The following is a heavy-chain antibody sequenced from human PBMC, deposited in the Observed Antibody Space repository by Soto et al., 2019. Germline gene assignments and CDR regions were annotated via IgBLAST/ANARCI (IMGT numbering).Heavy chain of an antibody. J-gene: IGHJ4*02. CDR1: GGSISSGGSY. Sequence: QVQLQESGPGLVKPSQTLSLTCTVSGGSISSGGSYWSWIRQHPGKGLEWIGYIYYSGSTYYNPSLKSRVTISVDTSKNQFSLKLSSVTAADTAVYYCASSFTYYYDSSGYYSFDYWGQGTLVTVSS. D-gene: IGHD3-22*01. CDR3: ASSFTYYYDSSGYYSFDY. CDR2: IYYSGST. V-gene: IGHV4-31*03.